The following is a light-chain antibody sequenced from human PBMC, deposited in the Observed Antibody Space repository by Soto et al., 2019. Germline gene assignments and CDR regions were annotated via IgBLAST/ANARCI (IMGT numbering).Light chain of an antibody. CDR2: AAS. V-gene: IGKV1-39*01. CDR3: QQANSFPLT. Sequence: DIQMTHSPSSLSACVGDGVGVGCRASQTITTYLHWYQQKPGKAPRLLIYAASSLQSGVPSRFSGSGSGTDFTLTISSLQPEDFATYYCQQANSFPLTFGGGTKVDIK. CDR1: QTITTY. J-gene: IGKJ4*01.